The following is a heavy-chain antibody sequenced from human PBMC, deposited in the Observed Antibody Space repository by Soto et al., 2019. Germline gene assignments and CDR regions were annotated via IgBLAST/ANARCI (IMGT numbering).Heavy chain of an antibody. CDR3: AIGSGLTYFDY. D-gene: IGHD3-10*01. V-gene: IGHV1-3*01. J-gene: IGHJ4*02. CDR1: GYTFTSYA. Sequence: QVQLVQSGAEVKKPGASVKVSCKASGYTFTSYAMHWVRQAPGQRLEWMGWINDGNGNTKYSQKFQGRVTITRDTSASTAYMELSSLRSEDTAVYYCAIGSGLTYFDYWGQGTLVTVSS. CDR2: INDGNGNT.